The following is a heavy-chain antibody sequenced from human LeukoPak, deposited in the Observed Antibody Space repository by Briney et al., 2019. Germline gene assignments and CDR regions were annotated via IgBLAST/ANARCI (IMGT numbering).Heavy chain of an antibody. CDR1: GFTFSSYS. CDR3: ARADRDGNKRFLD. Sequence: GGSLRLSCAASGFTFSSYSVIWARQAPGKRLEWVSYVSSSGTTTYYADSVKGRFTISRDNGKNLVSLQMNSLRDEDTAVYYCARADRDGNKRFLDWGQGTLVTVSS. CDR2: VSSSGTTT. D-gene: IGHD5-24*01. V-gene: IGHV3-48*02. J-gene: IGHJ4*02.